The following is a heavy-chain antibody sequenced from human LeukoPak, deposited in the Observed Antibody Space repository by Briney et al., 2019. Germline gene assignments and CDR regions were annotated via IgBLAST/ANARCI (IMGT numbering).Heavy chain of an antibody. CDR2: ISGNGFNT. J-gene: IGHJ4*02. V-gene: IGHV3-64*01. CDR3: ARGISFSSSWPFDS. Sequence: PGGALRLSCAASGFSFSSYAMYWVRQAPGKGLEYVSAISGNGFNTNSANSVKGRFTISRDNSNGTLYLQMGSLSVDDTAVYYCARGISFSSSWPFDSWGQGTVVTV. CDR1: GFSFSSYA. D-gene: IGHD6-13*01.